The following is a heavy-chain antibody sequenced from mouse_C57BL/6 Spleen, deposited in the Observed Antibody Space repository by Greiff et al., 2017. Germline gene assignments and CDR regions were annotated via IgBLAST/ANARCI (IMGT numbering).Heavy chain of an antibody. CDR2: INPYNGDT. D-gene: IGHD1-1*01. CDR1: GYSFTGYF. CDR3: ARSYYGSSYDFDY. Sequence: EVKLMESGPELVKPGDSVKISCKASGYSFTGYFMNWVMQSHGKSLEWIGRINPYNGDTFYNQKFKGKATLTVDKSSSTAHMELRSLTSEDSAVYYCARSYYGSSYDFDYWGQGTTLTVSS. V-gene: IGHV1-20*01. J-gene: IGHJ2*01.